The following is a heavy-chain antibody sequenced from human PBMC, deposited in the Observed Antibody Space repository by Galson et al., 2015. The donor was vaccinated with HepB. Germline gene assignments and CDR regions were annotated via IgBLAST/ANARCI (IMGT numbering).Heavy chain of an antibody. D-gene: IGHD3-10*01. CDR2: IFNSGNT. Sequence: ETLSLTCAVYGGSFSGYYWSWIRQPPGKGLEWIGRIFNSGNTNYKPSLKSRVTVSADTSKNLFSLKLTSVTAADTAVYFCARVTVIWFGELSVPGYFDLWGRGTLVTVSS. CDR1: GGSFSGYY. J-gene: IGHJ2*01. V-gene: IGHV4-59*08. CDR3: ARVTVIWFGELSVPGYFDL.